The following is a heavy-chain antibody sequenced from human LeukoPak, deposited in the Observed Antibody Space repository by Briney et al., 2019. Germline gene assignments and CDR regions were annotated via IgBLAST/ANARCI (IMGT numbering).Heavy chain of an antibody. J-gene: IGHJ4*02. CDR1: GFTFSSYW. CDR3: ARDKATLSFDY. CDR2: VKHDGSEK. D-gene: IGHD5-24*01. Sequence: GGSLRLSCAASGFTFSSYWMYWVRQAPGMGLEWVASVKHDGSEKYYVDSVKGRFTISRDNAKNSLYLQMNSLRVEDTAVYYCARDKATLSFDYWGQGTLVTVSS. V-gene: IGHV3-7*01.